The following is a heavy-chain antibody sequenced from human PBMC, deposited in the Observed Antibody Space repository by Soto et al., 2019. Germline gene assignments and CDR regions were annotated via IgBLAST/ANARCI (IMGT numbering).Heavy chain of an antibody. CDR1: GFTFSSYA. CDR2: ISGSGGST. J-gene: IGHJ5*02. V-gene: IGHV3-23*01. D-gene: IGHD4-17*01. CDR3: AKFGTYDYGDYVEGGWFDP. Sequence: GGSLRLSCAASGFTFSSYAMSWVRQAPGKGLEWVSAISGSGGSTYYADSVKGRFTISRDNSKNTLYLQMNSLRAEDTAVYYCAKFGTYDYGDYVEGGWFDPWGQGTLVTVSS.